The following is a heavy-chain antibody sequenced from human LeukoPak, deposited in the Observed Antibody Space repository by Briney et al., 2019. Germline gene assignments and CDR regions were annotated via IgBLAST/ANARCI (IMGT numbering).Heavy chain of an antibody. V-gene: IGHV4-39*01. CDR2: IYYSGST. Sequence: SETLSPTCTVSGGSISSSSYYWGWIRQPPGKGLEWIGSIYYSGSTYYNPSLKSRVTISVDTSKNQFSLKLSSVTAADTAVYYCARQSADYDMGAFDIWGQGTMVTVSS. J-gene: IGHJ3*02. D-gene: IGHD3-22*01. CDR3: ARQSADYDMGAFDI. CDR1: GGSISSSSYY.